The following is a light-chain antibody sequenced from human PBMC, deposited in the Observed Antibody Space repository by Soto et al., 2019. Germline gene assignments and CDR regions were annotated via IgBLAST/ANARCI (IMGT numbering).Light chain of an antibody. V-gene: IGLV2-14*01. CDR1: SSDVGAYNY. CDR2: DVT. CDR3: SSYASSGFVV. J-gene: IGLJ2*01. Sequence: QPVLTQPASVSGSPGQSITISRTGTSSDVGAYNYVSWYQQHPGKAPKLMISDVTTRPSGVSNRFSGSKSGSTASLTISGLQAEDEADYYCSSYASSGFVVFGGGTQLTVL.